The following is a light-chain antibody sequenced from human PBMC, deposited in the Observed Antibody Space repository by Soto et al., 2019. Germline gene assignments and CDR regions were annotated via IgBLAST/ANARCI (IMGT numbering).Light chain of an antibody. Sequence: QPVLTQSPSASASPGASVKLTCTLSSGHTNYAIAWHQQQPEKGPRFLMKINSDGSHSKGDGVPDRFSGSSSGAERYFTISSLQSEDEADYYCQTWGTGIVTFGGGTQLTV. CDR2: INSDGSH. J-gene: IGLJ2*01. CDR1: SGHTNYA. CDR3: QTWGTGIVT. V-gene: IGLV4-69*01.